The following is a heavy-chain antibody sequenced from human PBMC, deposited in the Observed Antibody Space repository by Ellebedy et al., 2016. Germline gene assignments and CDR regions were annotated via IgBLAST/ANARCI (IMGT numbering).Heavy chain of an antibody. Sequence: ASVKVSXKASGYTFTSYDISWVRQAAGQGLEWMGWMTPNSGNTAYAQKFQGRLTMTGNTSIGTAYMELSSLRSEDTAVYYCARVDTTVRERYYMDVWGKGTTVTVSS. CDR1: GYTFTSYD. CDR3: ARVDTTVRERYYMDV. V-gene: IGHV1-8*01. D-gene: IGHD3-10*01. J-gene: IGHJ6*03. CDR2: MTPNSGNT.